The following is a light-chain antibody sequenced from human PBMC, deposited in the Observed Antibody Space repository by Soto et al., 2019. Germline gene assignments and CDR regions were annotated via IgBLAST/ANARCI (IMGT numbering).Light chain of an antibody. Sequence: ALTQPASVSASPGQSITISCIGTYSDVGGYKHVSWYQQHPGKAPKLIIFEASNRPSGVSHRFSGSKSGNTASLTISGLQAEDEADYYCSSYTTTSTHVFGTGTKVTVL. CDR1: YSDVGGYKH. J-gene: IGLJ1*01. CDR3: SSYTTTSTHV. CDR2: EAS. V-gene: IGLV2-14*01.